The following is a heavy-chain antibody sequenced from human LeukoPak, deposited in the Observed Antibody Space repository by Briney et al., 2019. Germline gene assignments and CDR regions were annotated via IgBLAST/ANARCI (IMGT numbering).Heavy chain of an antibody. Sequence: PGGSLRLSCAASGFTFSSYSMNWVRQAPGKGLEWVSSISSSSSYIYYADSVKDRFTISRDNAKNSLYLQMNSLRAEDTAVYYCAREDTVTTWPYYYYYGMDVWGQGTTVTVSS. CDR3: AREDTVTTWPYYYYYGMDV. CDR1: GFTFSSYS. J-gene: IGHJ6*02. D-gene: IGHD4-11*01. CDR2: ISSSSSYI. V-gene: IGHV3-21*01.